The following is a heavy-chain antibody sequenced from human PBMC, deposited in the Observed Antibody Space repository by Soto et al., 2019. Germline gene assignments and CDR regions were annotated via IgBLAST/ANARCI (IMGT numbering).Heavy chain of an antibody. D-gene: IGHD3-3*01. J-gene: IGHJ5*02. Sequence: QVQLLQSGTEVKKPGASVKVSCRASGYTFTAYYIHWVRQAPGQGLEWMGWIIPDSGATKYTQKFQDRVTMTSEASINTAFLEVSRLRFDDTAVYFCARGDRISRFGVRNWLDPWGQGTLVTVSS. CDR1: GYTFTAYY. CDR2: IIPDSGAT. V-gene: IGHV1-2*02. CDR3: ARGDRISRFGVRNWLDP.